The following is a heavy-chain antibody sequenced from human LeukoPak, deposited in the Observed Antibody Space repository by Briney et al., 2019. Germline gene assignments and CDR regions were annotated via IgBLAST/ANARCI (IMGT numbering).Heavy chain of an antibody. J-gene: IGHJ4*02. Sequence: ASQTLSLTCTVSGGSISSGDYYWSWIRQPPGKGLEWIGYIYYSGSTYYNPSLKSRVTISVDTSKNQFSLKLSSVTAADTAVYYCARARYVWGSYPHWGQGTLVTVSS. CDR1: GGSISSGDYY. D-gene: IGHD3-16*02. CDR3: ARARYVWGSYPH. V-gene: IGHV4-30-4*01. CDR2: IYYSGST.